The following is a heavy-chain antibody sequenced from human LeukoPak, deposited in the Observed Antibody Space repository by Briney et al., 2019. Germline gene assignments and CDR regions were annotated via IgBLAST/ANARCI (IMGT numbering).Heavy chain of an antibody. J-gene: IGHJ4*02. D-gene: IGHD6-19*01. CDR1: GFIFNNYA. CDR2: IGGNSGSI. V-gene: IGHV3-9*01. CDR3: AKDNRRHYTSGPNPDSLH. Sequence: GGSLRLSCAGSGFIFNNYAMHWVRQLPGKGLEGVSGIGGNSGSINYADSVKGRFTISRDNAKNSLYLQMNSLRVEDTAFYYCAKDNRRHYTSGPNPDSLHWGQGALVTVSS.